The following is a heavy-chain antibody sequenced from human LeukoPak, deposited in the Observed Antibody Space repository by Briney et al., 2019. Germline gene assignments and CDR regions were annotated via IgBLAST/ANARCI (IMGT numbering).Heavy chain of an antibody. CDR2: IYGGSST. Sequence: PGGSLRLSCAASGVTVSSIYKSWVRQAPGKGLEWVSVIYGGSSTYNADSVKGRFTISRDNSKNTLFLQMNSLRAEDTAVYYCARASKVEAFDVWGQGTMVTVSS. D-gene: IGHD2-15*01. V-gene: IGHV3-66*01. J-gene: IGHJ3*01. CDR1: GVTVSSIY. CDR3: ARASKVEAFDV.